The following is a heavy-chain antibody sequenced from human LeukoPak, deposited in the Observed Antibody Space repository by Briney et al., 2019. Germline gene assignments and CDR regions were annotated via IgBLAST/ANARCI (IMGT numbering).Heavy chain of an antibody. CDR2: ISSNGGST. V-gene: IGHV3-64*01. D-gene: IGHD3-22*01. CDR3: ARDRYYYDSSGYSKTFDY. CDR1: GFTFSSYA. J-gene: IGHJ4*02. Sequence: GGSLRLSCAASGFTFSSYAMHWVRQAPGKGLEYVSGISSNGGSTYYANSVKGRFTISRDNFKNTLHLQMGSLRAEDMAVYYCARDRYYYDSSGYSKTFDYWGQGTLVTVSS.